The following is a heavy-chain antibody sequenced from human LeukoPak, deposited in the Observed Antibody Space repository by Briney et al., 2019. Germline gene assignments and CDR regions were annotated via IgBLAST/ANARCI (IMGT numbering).Heavy chain of an antibody. Sequence: GGSLRLSCAASGFTFSSYAMSWVRQAPGKGLEWVSAISGSGGSTYYADSVKGWFTISRDNSKNTLYLQMNSLRAEDTAVYYCAKGMGRGFGATGGNDAFDIWGQGTMVTVSS. J-gene: IGHJ3*02. D-gene: IGHD1-26*01. V-gene: IGHV3-23*01. CDR3: AKGMGRGFGATGGNDAFDI. CDR1: GFTFSSYA. CDR2: ISGSGGST.